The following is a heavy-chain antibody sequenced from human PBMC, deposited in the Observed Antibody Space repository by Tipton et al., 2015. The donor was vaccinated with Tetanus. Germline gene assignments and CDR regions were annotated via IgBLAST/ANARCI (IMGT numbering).Heavy chain of an antibody. CDR2: IKSKTDGGTT. J-gene: IGHJ4*02. Sequence: SLRLSCATSGLFFKNAWMNWVRQAPGKGLEWVGRIKSKTDGGTTDYAARVKDRFSISRDDSKTTLFLQMNSLKTEDTAAYYCTTSGIVGSGSRVDYWGRGTLVTVSS. CDR1: GLFFKNAW. CDR3: TTSGIVGSGSRVDY. D-gene: IGHD1-26*01. V-gene: IGHV3-15*07.